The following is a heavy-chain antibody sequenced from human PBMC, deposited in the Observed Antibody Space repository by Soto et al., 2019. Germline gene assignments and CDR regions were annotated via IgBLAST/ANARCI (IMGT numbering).Heavy chain of an antibody. CDR2: LSGSGSST. D-gene: IGHD3-9*01. CDR1: GFTFSNYA. CDR3: VNVPHKPPVFDT. V-gene: IGHV3-23*01. Sequence: GGALILSWTASGFTFSNYAMNWGLQAPGKGLEWVSTLSGSGSSTYYADSVKGRFTISRDNSKNTLYLQMNNLRAEDTAIYYCVNVPHKPPVFDTWAQEPLLTISS. J-gene: IGHJ4*02.